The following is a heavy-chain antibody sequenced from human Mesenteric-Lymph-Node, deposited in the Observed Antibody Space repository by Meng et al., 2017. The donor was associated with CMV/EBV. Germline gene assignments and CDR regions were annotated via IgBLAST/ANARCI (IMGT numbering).Heavy chain of an antibody. CDR3: ARDTYDFWSGYYKGFRY. Sequence: GGSLRLSCAASGFTFSSYEMNWVRQAPGKGLEWVSYISSSGSTIYYADSVKGRFTISRDNAKNSLYLQMNSLRAEDTAVYYCARDTYDFWSGYYKGFRYWGQGTLVTVSS. CDR1: GFTFSSYE. J-gene: IGHJ4*02. V-gene: IGHV3-48*03. CDR2: ISSSGSTI. D-gene: IGHD3-3*01.